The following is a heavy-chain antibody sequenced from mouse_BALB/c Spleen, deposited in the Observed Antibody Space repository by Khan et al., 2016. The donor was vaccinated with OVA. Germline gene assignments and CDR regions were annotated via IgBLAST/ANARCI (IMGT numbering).Heavy chain of an antibody. CDR1: GYTFTSYV. Sequence: EVQLQASGPELVKPGASVKMSCKASGYTFTSYVIHWVKQKPGQGLEWIGYIYPYNDDTKSNEKFKGKATLTSDKSSSTAYMELRSLTSEDSAVYYCARNDRYDVYFDYWGQGTTLTVSS. J-gene: IGHJ2*01. D-gene: IGHD2-14*01. V-gene: IGHV1S136*01. CDR3: ARNDRYDVYFDY. CDR2: IYPYNDDT.